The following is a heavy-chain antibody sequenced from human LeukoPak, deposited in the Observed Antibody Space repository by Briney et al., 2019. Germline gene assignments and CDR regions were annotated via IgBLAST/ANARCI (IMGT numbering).Heavy chain of an antibody. CDR1: GGPFKIYY. Sequence: SEPLPLTCTVSGGPFKIYYWIGIRHPPGKEREGLGHLYFSGATTYNPALQSRVSISVDTSKNQFSLKMTSVTAADTAVYFCARGEGERYYVNYFDSWGQGTLVTVSS. V-gene: IGHV4-59*01. CDR3: ARGEGERYYVNYFDS. J-gene: IGHJ4*02. D-gene: IGHD1-26*01. CDR2: LYFSGAT.